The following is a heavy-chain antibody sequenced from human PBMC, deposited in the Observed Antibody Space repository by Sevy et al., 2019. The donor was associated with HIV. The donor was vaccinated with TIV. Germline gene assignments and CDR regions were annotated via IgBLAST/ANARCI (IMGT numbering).Heavy chain of an antibody. V-gene: IGHV3-30-3*01. CDR1: GFTFSSYA. CDR2: ISFDGSNK. Sequence: GGSLRLSCAASGFTFSSYAMHWVRQAPGKGLEWVAVISFDGSNKYYADSVKGRFTISRDNSKNTRYLQMNSLRAEDTAVYYCARDGGETGELLRVYFDYWGQGTLVTVSS. CDR3: ARDGGETGELLRVYFDY. D-gene: IGHD1-26*01. J-gene: IGHJ4*02.